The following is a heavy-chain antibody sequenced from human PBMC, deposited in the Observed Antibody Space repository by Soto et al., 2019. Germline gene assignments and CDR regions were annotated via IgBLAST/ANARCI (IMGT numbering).Heavy chain of an antibody. CDR3: ARGYYYGSGSYGIHYFDY. D-gene: IGHD3-10*01. Sequence: GGSLRLSCAASGFTFSSYSMNWVRQAPGKGLEWVSSISSSSSYIYYADSVKGRFTISRDNAKNSLYLQMNSLRAEDTAVYYCARGYYYGSGSYGIHYFDYWGQGTLVTVSS. CDR2: ISSSSSYI. CDR1: GFTFSSYS. V-gene: IGHV3-21*01. J-gene: IGHJ4*02.